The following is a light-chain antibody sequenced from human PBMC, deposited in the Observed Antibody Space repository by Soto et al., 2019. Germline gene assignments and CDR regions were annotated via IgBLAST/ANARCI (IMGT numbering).Light chain of an antibody. CDR2: EVS. V-gene: IGLV2-14*01. CDR1: RGDVGAFNY. Sequence: QSALTQPASVSGSPGQSITISCTGTRGDVGAFNYVSWYQIQPGKAPKLVIYEVSSRPSGVSKHFSGSKSGNTASLSISGLQPEDEGDYYCASYSTGDTLYVFGSGTKVTVL. J-gene: IGLJ1*01. CDR3: ASYSTGDTLYV.